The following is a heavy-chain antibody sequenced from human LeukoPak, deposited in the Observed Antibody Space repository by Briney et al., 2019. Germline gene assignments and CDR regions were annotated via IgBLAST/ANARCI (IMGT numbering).Heavy chain of an antibody. CDR1: GGSITGDY. V-gene: IGHV4-59*01. D-gene: IGHD6-13*01. J-gene: IGHJ5*01. CDR3: ARIGTAASFVS. CDR2: IYYTVST. Sequence: PSETLSLACTVSGGSITGDYWSWIRQSPGKGLGWIGYIYYTVSTNYTPSLKCLVPISAATSKHHFSLNLPSVTAADTAVYYCARIGTAASFVSWGQGTQVTVSS.